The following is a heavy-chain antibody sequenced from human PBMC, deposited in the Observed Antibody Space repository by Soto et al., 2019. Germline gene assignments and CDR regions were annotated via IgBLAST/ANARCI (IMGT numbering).Heavy chain of an antibody. CDR3: AKGPKFSSTSYYYGMDV. D-gene: IGHD2-2*01. J-gene: IGHJ6*02. Sequence: RGSLRLSCAASGFTFSSYAMSWVRQAPGKGLEWVSAISGSGGSTYYADSVKGRFTISRDNSKNTLYLQMNSLRAEDTAVYYCAKGPKFSSTSYYYGMDVWGQGTTVTVSS. CDR2: ISGSGGST. CDR1: GFTFSSYA. V-gene: IGHV3-23*01.